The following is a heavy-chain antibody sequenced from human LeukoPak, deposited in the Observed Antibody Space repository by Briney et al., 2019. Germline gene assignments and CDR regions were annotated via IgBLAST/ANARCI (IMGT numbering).Heavy chain of an antibody. CDR2: IYTSGST. V-gene: IGHV4-61*02. D-gene: IGHD3-22*01. CDR3: ARGGYPRDWYFDL. J-gene: IGHJ2*01. CDR1: GGSISSGSYY. Sequence: TPSQTLSLTCTVSGGSISSGSYYWSWIRQPAGKGLEWIGRIYTSGSTNYNPSLKSRVTISVDTSKNQFSLKLSSVTAADTAVYYCARGGYPRDWYFDLWGRGTLVTFSS.